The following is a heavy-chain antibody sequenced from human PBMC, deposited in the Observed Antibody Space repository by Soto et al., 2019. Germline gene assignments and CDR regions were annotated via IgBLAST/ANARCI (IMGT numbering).Heavy chain of an antibody. Sequence: PSETLSLTCSVSGGSISSGYYYWIWIRQPPGKGLEWIGNIYYSGNTYYNPSLKSRPIISIDTSKNQFSLKVGSVTAADTAVYYCARSGYGSSDFDHWGQGTLVTVYS. J-gene: IGHJ4*01. CDR2: IYYSGNT. CDR3: ARSGYGSSDFDH. CDR1: GGSISSGYYY. V-gene: IGHV4-30-4*01. D-gene: IGHD6-13*01.